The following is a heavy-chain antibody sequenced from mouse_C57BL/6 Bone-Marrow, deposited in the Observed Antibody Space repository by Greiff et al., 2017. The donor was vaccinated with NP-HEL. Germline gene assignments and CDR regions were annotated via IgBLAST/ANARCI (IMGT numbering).Heavy chain of an antibody. V-gene: IGHV5-6*01. CDR1: GFTFSSYG. J-gene: IGHJ4*01. CDR3: ARNPFSTTVVADAMDY. D-gene: IGHD1-1*01. CDR2: ISSGGSYT. Sequence: EVKVVESGGDLVKPGGSLKLSCAASGFTFSSYGMSWVRQTPDKRLEWVATISSGGSYTYYPDSVKGRFTISRDNAKNTLYLQMSSLKSEDTAMYYCARNPFSTTVVADAMDYWGQGTSVTVSS.